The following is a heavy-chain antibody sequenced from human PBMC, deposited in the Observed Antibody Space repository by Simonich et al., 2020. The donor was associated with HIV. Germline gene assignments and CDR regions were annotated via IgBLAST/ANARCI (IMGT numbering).Heavy chain of an antibody. CDR3: ARRHPTTVTTPYFDY. CDR2: INHRGST. V-gene: IGHV4-34*01. CDR1: GGSFSGYY. D-gene: IGHD4-17*01. J-gene: IGHJ4*02. Sequence: QVQLQQWGAGLLKPSETLSLTCAVYGGSFSGYYWSWIRQPPGKGLEWIGEINHRGSTNNNPSRKRRVTISVDTSKNQFSLKLSSVTAADTAVYYCARRHPTTVTTPYFDYWGQGTLVTVSS.